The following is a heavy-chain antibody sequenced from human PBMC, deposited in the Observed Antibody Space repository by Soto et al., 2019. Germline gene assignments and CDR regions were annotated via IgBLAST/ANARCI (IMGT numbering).Heavy chain of an antibody. CDR3: AREEWVVVTAGLDY. Sequence: EVQLVESGGGLVKPGGSLRLSCAASGFTFSSYSMNWVRQAPGKGLEWVSSISSSSSYIYYADSVKGRFTISRDNAKNSLYLQMSSLRAEDTAVYYCAREEWVVVTAGLDYWGQGTLVTVSS. CDR2: ISSSSSYI. D-gene: IGHD2-21*02. J-gene: IGHJ4*02. V-gene: IGHV3-21*01. CDR1: GFTFSSYS.